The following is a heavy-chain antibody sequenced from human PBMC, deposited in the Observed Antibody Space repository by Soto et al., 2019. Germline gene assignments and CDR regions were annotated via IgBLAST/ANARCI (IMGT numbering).Heavy chain of an antibody. CDR1: GDSISSSSYY. D-gene: IGHD3-9*01. J-gene: IGHJ4*02. CDR2: IHGNGGT. Sequence: QLQLEESGPGLVKSSETLSLTCSVSGDSISSSSYYWGWIRQSPGEGLEWIGNIHGNGGTQYNPSLSSPFIISVDTSANQFSLRLTSVTAADTAVYYCASRYGPSEFDHWGQGSLVTVSS. CDR3: ASRYGPSEFDH. V-gene: IGHV4-39*01.